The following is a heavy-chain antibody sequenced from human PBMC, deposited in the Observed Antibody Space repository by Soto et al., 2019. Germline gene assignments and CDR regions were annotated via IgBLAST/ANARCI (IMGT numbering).Heavy chain of an antibody. Sequence: ASVKVSCKASGGTFSSYAISWVRQAPGQGLEWMGGIIPIFGTANYAQKFQGRVTITADESTSTAYMGLSSLRSEDTAVYYCARNIVGATRGYYYYGMDVWGQGTTVTVSS. CDR3: ARNIVGATRGYYYYGMDV. V-gene: IGHV1-69*13. CDR1: GGTFSSYA. CDR2: IIPIFGTA. J-gene: IGHJ6*02. D-gene: IGHD1-26*01.